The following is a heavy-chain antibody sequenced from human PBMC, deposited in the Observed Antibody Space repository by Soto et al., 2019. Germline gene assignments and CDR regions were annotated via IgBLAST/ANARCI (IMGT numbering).Heavy chain of an antibody. V-gene: IGHV4-39*01. Sequence: SETLSLTCTVSGGSISSSSYYWGWVRQPPGKGLEWIGSIYYSGSTYYNPSLKSRVTISVDTSKNQFSLKRSSVTAADTAVYYCANYGDYSYYFDYWGQGTLVTVSS. D-gene: IGHD4-17*01. CDR2: IYYSGST. CDR3: ANYGDYSYYFDY. J-gene: IGHJ4*02. CDR1: GGSISSSSYY.